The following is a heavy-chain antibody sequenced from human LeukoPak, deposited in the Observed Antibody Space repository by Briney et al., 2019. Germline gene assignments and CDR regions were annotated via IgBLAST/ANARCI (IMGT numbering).Heavy chain of an antibody. CDR1: GGSITSHY. CDR2: IYPSGST. Sequence: SETLSLTCTVSGGSITSHYWSWIRQPAGKGLEWIGRIYPSGSTNYNPSLKTRVTMSVDTSKSQFSLKLGSVTAADSAVYYCAGHYYYDTTGSDYWGQGTLVTVSS. V-gene: IGHV4-4*07. J-gene: IGHJ4*02. D-gene: IGHD3-22*01. CDR3: AGHYYYDTTGSDY.